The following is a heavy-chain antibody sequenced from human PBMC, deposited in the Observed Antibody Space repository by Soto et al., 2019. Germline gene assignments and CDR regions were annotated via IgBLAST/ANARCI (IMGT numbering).Heavy chain of an antibody. CDR1: GFTFSNYA. D-gene: IGHD7-27*01. CDR3: STGRQMGY. CDR2: ISGSGDSI. Sequence: EVQVLESGGDLVQPGGSLRLSCAASGFTFSNYAMTWVRQAPGKGLEWVSTISGSGDSIYYADSVKGRFTISRDNSKNTLYLQMNSLRADDWAVYYCSTGRQMGYWGQGTLVIASS. J-gene: IGHJ4*02. V-gene: IGHV3-23*01.